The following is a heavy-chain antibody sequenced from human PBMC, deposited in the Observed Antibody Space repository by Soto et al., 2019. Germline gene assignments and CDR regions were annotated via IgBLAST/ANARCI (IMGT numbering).Heavy chain of an antibody. Sequence: QVQLVESGGGVVQPGRSLRLSCAASGFTFSSYGMHWVRQAPGKGLEWVAVISYDGSNKYYADSVKGRFTISRDNSKNTLYLQMNSLRAEDTAVYYCAREVDSSGHYYGMDVWGQGTTVTVSS. CDR3: AREVDSSGHYYGMDV. D-gene: IGHD6-19*01. CDR2: ISYDGSNK. J-gene: IGHJ6*02. V-gene: IGHV3-30*03. CDR1: GFTFSSYG.